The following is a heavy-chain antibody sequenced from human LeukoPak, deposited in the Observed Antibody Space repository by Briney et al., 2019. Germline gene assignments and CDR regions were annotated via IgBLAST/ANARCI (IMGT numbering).Heavy chain of an antibody. V-gene: IGHV3-15*01. Sequence: AVSLRFSSSASGFTFSNARRSWVRQAPGKGLEWVGRTKSKTDGGTTDYAAPVKGRFTISRAESKNTLYLLMNSMKTEDTAVYDCTTELYQLLSYYFDYWGQGTLVTVSS. CDR2: TKSKTDGGTT. D-gene: IGHD2-2*01. J-gene: IGHJ4*02. CDR3: TTELYQLLSYYFDY. CDR1: GFTFSNAR.